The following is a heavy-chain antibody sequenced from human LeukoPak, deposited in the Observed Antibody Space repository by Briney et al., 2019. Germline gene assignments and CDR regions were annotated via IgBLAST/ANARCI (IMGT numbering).Heavy chain of an antibody. CDR2: IYYSGST. V-gene: IGHV4-59*01. Sequence: SETLSLTCTVSGGYISSDYWSWLRQPPGKGLEWIGYIYYSGSTNYNPSRKRRVTISVDTSKDQFSLKLSSVTAADTAVYYCARSIAAAGTKIDYWGQGTLVTVSS. D-gene: IGHD6-13*01. CDR3: ARSIAAAGTKIDY. CDR1: GGYISSDY. J-gene: IGHJ4*02.